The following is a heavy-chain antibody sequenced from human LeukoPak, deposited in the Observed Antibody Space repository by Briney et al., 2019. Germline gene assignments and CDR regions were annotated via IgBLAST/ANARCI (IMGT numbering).Heavy chain of an antibody. CDR1: GASISSYW. Sequence: SETLSLTCTVSGASISSYWWSWIRRPAGKGLEWIGRVYTSGSTNYNPSLRGRVTMSVDTSKNLLSLRMNSVTAADTAIYYCAGLYVWGKGTTVTVSS. V-gene: IGHV4-4*07. CDR2: VYTSGST. CDR3: AGLYV. J-gene: IGHJ6*04.